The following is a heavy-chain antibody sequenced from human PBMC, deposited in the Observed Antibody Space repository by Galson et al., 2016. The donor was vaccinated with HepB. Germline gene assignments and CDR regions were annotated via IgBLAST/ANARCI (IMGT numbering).Heavy chain of an antibody. V-gene: IGHV4-59*01. Sequence: ETLSLTCSVSGDSINTYYWSWTRQSPGKGLEWIGYIYYRGSTNYNPSLSSRVTISVDTSKNQFSLKLGSVTAADTAVYYCARDRTDCAGGICYSYFDYWGQGTRVTVSS. D-gene: IGHD2-8*02. CDR1: GDSINTYY. CDR3: ARDRTDCAGGICYSYFDY. CDR2: IYYRGST. J-gene: IGHJ4*02.